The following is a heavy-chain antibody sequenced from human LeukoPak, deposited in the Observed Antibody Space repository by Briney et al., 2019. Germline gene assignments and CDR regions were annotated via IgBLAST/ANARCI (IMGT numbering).Heavy chain of an antibody. V-gene: IGHV3-30*18. CDR1: GFTFSSYG. CDR3: AKDRAGAAAGALGY. J-gene: IGHJ4*02. D-gene: IGHD6-13*01. Sequence: GGSLRLSCAASGFTFSSYGMHWVRQAPGKGLEWVAVISYDGSNKYYADSVKGRFTISRDNSKNTLYLQMNSLRAEDTAVYYCAKDRAGAAAGALGYWGQGTLVTVSS. CDR2: ISYDGSNK.